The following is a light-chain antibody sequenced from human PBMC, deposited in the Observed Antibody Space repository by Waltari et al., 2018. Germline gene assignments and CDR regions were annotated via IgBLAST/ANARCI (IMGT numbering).Light chain of an antibody. CDR1: KLGETY. J-gene: IGLJ2*01. CDR3: QAWDGSTLI. Sequence: SYEVTQPPSVSVSPDQAASITCSADKLGETYVSWYQQKPGQSPVLVLYQDNRRPSGIPERFSGSNSNSGNTATLTISGTQAMDEADYHCQAWDGSTLIFGGGTKLTVL. CDR2: QDN. V-gene: IGLV3-1*01.